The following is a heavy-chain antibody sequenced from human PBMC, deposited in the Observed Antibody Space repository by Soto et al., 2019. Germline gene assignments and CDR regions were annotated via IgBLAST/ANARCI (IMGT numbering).Heavy chain of an antibody. CDR3: AKDSEWLADYMDV. V-gene: IGHV3-30*18. CDR2: ISYDGSNK. CDR1: GFTFSSYG. J-gene: IGHJ6*03. Sequence: QVQLVESGGGVVQPGRSLRLSCAASGFTFSSYGMHWVRQAPGKGLEWVAVISYDGSNKYYADSVKGRFTISRDNSKNTLYLQMNSLRAEDTAVYYCAKDSEWLADYMDVWSKGTTVTVSS. D-gene: IGHD6-19*01.